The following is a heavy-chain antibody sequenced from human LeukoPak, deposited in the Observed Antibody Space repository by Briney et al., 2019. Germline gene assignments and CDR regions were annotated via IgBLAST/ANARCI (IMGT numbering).Heavy chain of an antibody. Sequence: ASVKVSCKASGYTFTGYYMHWVPQAPGQGLEWMGRINPNSGGTNYAQKFQGRVTMTRDTSISTAYMELSRLRGDGTAVYYCSRDDYGSGSYYNSFDYWGQGTLVTVSS. CDR1: GYTFTGYY. CDR2: INPNSGGT. D-gene: IGHD3-10*01. J-gene: IGHJ4*02. V-gene: IGHV1-2*06. CDR3: SRDDYGSGSYYNSFDY.